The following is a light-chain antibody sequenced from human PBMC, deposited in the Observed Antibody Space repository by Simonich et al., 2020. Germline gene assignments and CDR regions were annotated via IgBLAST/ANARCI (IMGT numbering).Light chain of an antibody. V-gene: IGKV3D-11*02. Sequence: EIVLTQSPATLSLSPGERATLSCRASQSVSSYLAWYQQKPGQAPRLLIYDASNRATGIPARFSGSGPGTDFTLTISRLEPEDFAVYYCQQYGSLLTFGGGTKVEIK. CDR3: QQYGSLLT. CDR2: DAS. CDR1: QSVSSY. J-gene: IGKJ4*01.